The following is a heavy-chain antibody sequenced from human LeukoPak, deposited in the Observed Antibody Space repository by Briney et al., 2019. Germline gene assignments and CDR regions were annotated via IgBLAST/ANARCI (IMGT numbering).Heavy chain of an antibody. D-gene: IGHD1-26*01. Sequence: GGSLRLSCAASGFTFSSYSMNWVRQAPGKGLEWVSSISSSSSYIYYADSVKGRFTISRDNAKNSLYLQMNSLRAEDTAVYYCAKVSAVGATPFDYWGQGTLVTVSS. V-gene: IGHV3-21*04. CDR1: GFTFSSYS. CDR3: AKVSAVGATPFDY. J-gene: IGHJ4*02. CDR2: ISSSSSYI.